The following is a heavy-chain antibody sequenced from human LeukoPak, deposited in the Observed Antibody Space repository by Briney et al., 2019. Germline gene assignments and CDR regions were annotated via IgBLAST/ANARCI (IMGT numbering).Heavy chain of an antibody. D-gene: IGHD6-25*01. J-gene: IGHJ4*02. CDR3: SRDLSSSALDY. Sequence: GGSLRLSCAASGFTFASYAMSWVRQAPGKGLEWVANIKQDGSVKYYVDSVKGRFTISRDIAKNSLYLQMNSLRAEDTAVYYCSRDLSSSALDYWGQGTLVTVSS. CDR1: GFTFASYA. CDR2: IKQDGSVK. V-gene: IGHV3-7*01.